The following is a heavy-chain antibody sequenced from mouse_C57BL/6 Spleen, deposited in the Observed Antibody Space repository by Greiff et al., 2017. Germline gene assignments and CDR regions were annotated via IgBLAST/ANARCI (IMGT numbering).Heavy chain of an antibody. CDR2: INPYNGGT. V-gene: IGHV1-19*01. D-gene: IGHD1-1*01. CDR1: GYTFTDYY. CDR3: ARWDYGSSYWYFDV. J-gene: IGHJ1*03. Sequence: EVKLQESGPVLVKPGASVKMSCKASGYTFTDYYMNWVKQSHGKSLEWIGVINPYNGGTSYNQKFKGKATLTVDKSSSTAYMELNSLTSEDSAVYYCARWDYGSSYWYFDVWGTGTTVTVSS.